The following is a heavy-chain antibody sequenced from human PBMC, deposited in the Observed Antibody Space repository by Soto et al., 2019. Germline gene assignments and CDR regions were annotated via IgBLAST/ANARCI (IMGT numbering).Heavy chain of an antibody. V-gene: IGHV3-21*01. D-gene: IGHD1-26*01. Sequence: EVQLVESGGGLVKPGGCLRLSCAASGFTFSTYTMNWVCQAPGKGLEWVASINGRSNYKYYADSMKGRFTISRDNANNSLYLQMNSLRAEDTAVYFCAREDGVVGATSAFDYWGQGTLVTVSS. CDR3: AREDGVVGATSAFDY. J-gene: IGHJ4*02. CDR1: GFTFSTYT. CDR2: INGRSNYK.